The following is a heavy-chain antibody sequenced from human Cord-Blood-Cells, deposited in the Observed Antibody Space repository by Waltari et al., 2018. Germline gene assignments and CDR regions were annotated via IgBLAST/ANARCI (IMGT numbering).Heavy chain of an antibody. Sequence: QVQLQQWGAGLFKPSVHIRLTCAAHGGSFSVSYWRWNRQPPGKGLEWIGEINHSGSTNYNPSLKSRVTISVDTSKNQFSLKLSSVTAADTAVYYCARMVSVRGVIFDYWGQGTLVTVSS. CDR1: GGSFSVSY. CDR2: INHSGST. CDR3: ARMVSVRGVIFDY. V-gene: IGHV4-34*01. D-gene: IGHD3-10*01. J-gene: IGHJ4*02.